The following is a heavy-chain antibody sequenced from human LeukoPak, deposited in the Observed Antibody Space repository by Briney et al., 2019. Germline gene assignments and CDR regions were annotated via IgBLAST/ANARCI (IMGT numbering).Heavy chain of an antibody. Sequence: SETLSLTCTVSRGSISSKSYYWGWIRQPPGKGLEWIGSISYRGSTYYNPSLKSRVTISVDTSKNQFSLKLSSVTAADTAGYYCARRYDSSGYWGYYFDYWGQGTLVTVSS. V-gene: IGHV4-39*01. CDR2: ISYRGST. J-gene: IGHJ4*02. CDR1: RGSISSKSYY. CDR3: ARRYDSSGYWGYYFDY. D-gene: IGHD3-22*01.